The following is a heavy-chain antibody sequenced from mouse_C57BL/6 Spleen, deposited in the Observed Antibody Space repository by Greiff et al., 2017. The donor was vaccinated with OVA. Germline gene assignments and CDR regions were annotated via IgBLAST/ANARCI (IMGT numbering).Heavy chain of an antibody. D-gene: IGHD4-1*01. V-gene: IGHV1-82*01. Sequence: VQLQQSGPELVKPGASVKISCKASGYAFSSSWMNWVKQRPGKGLEWIGRIYPGDGDTNYNGKFKGKATLTADKSSSTAYMQLSSLTSEDSAVYFCARRAGTYYFDDWGQGTTLTVSS. CDR1: GYAFSSSW. J-gene: IGHJ2*01. CDR2: IYPGDGDT. CDR3: ARRAGTYYFDD.